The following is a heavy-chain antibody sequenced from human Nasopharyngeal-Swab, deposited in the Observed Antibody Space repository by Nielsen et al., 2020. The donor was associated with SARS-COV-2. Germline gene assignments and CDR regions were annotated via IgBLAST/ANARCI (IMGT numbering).Heavy chain of an antibody. J-gene: IGHJ4*02. CDR2: ISASGGST. D-gene: IGHD1-14*01. V-gene: IGHV3-23*01. Sequence: GESLKISCVVSGFIFSRSAMTWVRQAPGKGLEWVSGISASGGSTYYADSVKGRFTISRDNSKNILYLQMNSLTVEDTAVYYCAKENQSTRFDYWGQGTLVTVSS. CDR3: AKENQSTRFDY. CDR1: GFIFSRSA.